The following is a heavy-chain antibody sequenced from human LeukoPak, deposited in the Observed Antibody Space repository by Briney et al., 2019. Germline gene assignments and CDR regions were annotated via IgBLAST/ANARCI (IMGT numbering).Heavy chain of an antibody. CDR1: GFTFTDAW. V-gene: IGHV3-15*01. J-gene: IGHJ5*02. Sequence: GGSLRLSCAASGFTFTDAWMSWVRQLPGKALEWVGRVKSKGDGGTTDYAAPVKGRFIVSRDDSKSTLHLQMNSLQTEDTDMYYGTTERRIVGTVRSCLDTWGRGTQVAVSS. CDR3: TTERRIVGTVRSCLDT. D-gene: IGHD1-26*01. CDR2: VKSKGDGGTT.